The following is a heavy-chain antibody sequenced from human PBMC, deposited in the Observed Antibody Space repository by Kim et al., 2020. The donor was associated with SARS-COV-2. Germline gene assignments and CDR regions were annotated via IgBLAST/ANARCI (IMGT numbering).Heavy chain of an antibody. CDR1: GHTFSSYA. D-gene: IGHD3-16*02. J-gene: IGHJ3*01. Sequence: ASVKVSCKASGHTFSSYAMKWVRQAPGQGLEWMGWINTNTEKATYAQGFTGRFVFSLDTSVSTTYLQISSLKPEDTAVYYCASSMLYGVISAFDLWGQGTMVTVSS. CDR2: INTNTEKA. CDR3: ASSMLYGVISAFDL. V-gene: IGHV7-4-1*02.